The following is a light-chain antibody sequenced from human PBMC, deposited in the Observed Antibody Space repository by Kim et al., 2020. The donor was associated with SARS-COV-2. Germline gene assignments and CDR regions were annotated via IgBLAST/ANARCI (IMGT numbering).Light chain of an antibody. CDR2: QAS. J-gene: IGKJ2*01. V-gene: IGKV1-5*03. Sequence: SASVGDRVTITCRASQLIDTYLAWYQQKPGKAPTLMIYQASSLHIGVTSRFSGSGSGTEFTLTINGLQPDDFATYYCQHYIRFPYTFGQGTKLEI. CDR1: QLIDTY. CDR3: QHYIRFPYT.